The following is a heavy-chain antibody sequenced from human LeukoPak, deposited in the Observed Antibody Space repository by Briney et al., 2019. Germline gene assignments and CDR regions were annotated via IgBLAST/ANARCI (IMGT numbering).Heavy chain of an antibody. J-gene: IGHJ6*02. V-gene: IGHV3-53*01. CDR2: IYSGGST. Sequence: PGGSLRLSCAASGFTVSSNHMTWVRQAPGKGLEWVSVIYSGGSTNYADSVKGRFTISRDNSKNTLYLQMNSLRGEDTAVYYCARDTDVWGQGTTVTVFS. CDR1: GFTVSSNH. CDR3: ARDTDV.